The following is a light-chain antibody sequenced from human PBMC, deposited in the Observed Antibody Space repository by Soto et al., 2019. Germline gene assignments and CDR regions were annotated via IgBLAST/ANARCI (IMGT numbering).Light chain of an antibody. CDR2: GAS. CDR3: QQYVTSPPGYT. V-gene: IGKV3-20*01. J-gene: IGKJ2*01. Sequence: EIVLAQSPGTLSLSPGERATLSCRTSQTISNTYLAWYQHKPGQAPRLLIYGASNRATGIPDRFSGSGSGTDFSLTIGRMEPEDFAVYYCQQYVTSPPGYTFGQGTRLETK. CDR1: QTISNTY.